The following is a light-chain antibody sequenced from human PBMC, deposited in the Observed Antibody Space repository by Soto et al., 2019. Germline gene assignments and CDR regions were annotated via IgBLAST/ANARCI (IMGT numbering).Light chain of an antibody. Sequence: EIVMTQSPATLSVSPGERATLSCRASQTVSTNLAWYQQTPGQAHRLLIYGASTRATDNPPRFSVSGSGTEFTLTITSLQSEDFAVYYCQQYNNWPFTFGGGTKVEIK. CDR2: GAS. V-gene: IGKV3-15*01. CDR3: QQYNNWPFT. CDR1: QTVSTN. J-gene: IGKJ4*01.